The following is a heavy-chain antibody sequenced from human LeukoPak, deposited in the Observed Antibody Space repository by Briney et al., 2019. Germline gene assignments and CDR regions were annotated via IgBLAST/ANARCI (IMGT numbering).Heavy chain of an antibody. D-gene: IGHD3-10*01. J-gene: IGHJ4*02. V-gene: IGHV3-15*01. Sequence: GGSLRLSCAASGFTFSNAWMSWVRQAPGKGLEWVGRIKSKTDGGTTDYAAPVKGRFTISRDDSKNTLYLQMNSLKTEDTAVYYCTTVERGWFGELSRDYWGQGTLVTVSS. CDR3: TTVERGWFGELSRDY. CDR1: GFTFSNAW. CDR2: IKSKTDGGTT.